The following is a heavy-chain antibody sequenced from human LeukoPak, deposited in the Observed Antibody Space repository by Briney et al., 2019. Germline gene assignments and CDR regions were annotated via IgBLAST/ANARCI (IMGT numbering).Heavy chain of an antibody. CDR1: GGSFSGYY. CDR3: ARRPLSSGWYGPFSWFDP. V-gene: IGHV4-34*01. J-gene: IGHJ5*02. Sequence: PSETLSLTCAVYGGSFSGYYWSWIRQPPGKGLEWIGEINHSGSTNYNPSLKSRVTISVDTSKNQFSLKLSSVTAADTAVYYCARRPLSSGWYGPFSWFDPWGQGTLVTVSS. D-gene: IGHD6-19*01. CDR2: INHSGST.